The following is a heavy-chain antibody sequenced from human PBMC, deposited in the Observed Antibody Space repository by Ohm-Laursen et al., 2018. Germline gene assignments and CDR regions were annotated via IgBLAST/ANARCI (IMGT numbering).Heavy chain of an antibody. V-gene: IGHV4-31*01. Sequence: TLSLTCTVSGGSVSSGSYYWSWIRQPPGKGLEWIGHIYYSGRTYYNPSLESLLTISVDTSKNQFSLKVSSVTAADTAAYYCARDNGYFFDSWGQGTLVTVSS. CDR2: IYYSGRT. D-gene: IGHD6-13*01. CDR1: GGSVSSGSYY. CDR3: ARDNGYFFDS. J-gene: IGHJ4*02.